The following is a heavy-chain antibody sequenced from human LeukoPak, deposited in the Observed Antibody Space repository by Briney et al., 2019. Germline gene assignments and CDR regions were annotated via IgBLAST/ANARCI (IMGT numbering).Heavy chain of an antibody. J-gene: IGHJ4*02. CDR3: ARDAGVLYYYDSSGYYTDPAFDY. Sequence: PAGKGLEWIGRIYTSGSTNYNPSLKSRVIMSVDTSKNQFSLKLSSVTAADTAMYYCARDAGVLYYYDSSGYYTDPAFDYWGQGTLVTVSS. V-gene: IGHV4-4*07. D-gene: IGHD3-22*01. CDR2: IYTSGST.